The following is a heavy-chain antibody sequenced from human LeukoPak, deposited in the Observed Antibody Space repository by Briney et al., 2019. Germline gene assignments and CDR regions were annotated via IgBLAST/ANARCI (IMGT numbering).Heavy chain of an antibody. Sequence: GGSLRLYCAASGFTFSSYSMNWIRQAARMGLKWASYISSISSTIYYADSVKGRFTISRDNAKNSLYLQMNSLRAEDTAVYSCARDKTRGLGYSYSKSGNYFDYWGQGTLVTVSS. CDR1: GFTFSSYS. V-gene: IGHV3-48*04. CDR2: ISSISSTI. D-gene: IGHD5-18*01. CDR3: ARDKTRGLGYSYSKSGNYFDY. J-gene: IGHJ4*02.